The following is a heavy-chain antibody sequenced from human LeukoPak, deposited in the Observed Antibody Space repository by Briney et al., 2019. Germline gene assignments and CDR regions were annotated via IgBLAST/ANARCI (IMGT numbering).Heavy chain of an antibody. J-gene: IGHJ6*02. V-gene: IGHV4-34*01. CDR1: GGSFSGYY. CDR3: AVDTTRDGMDV. CDR2: INHSGST. Sequence: PSETLSLTCAVYGGSFSGYYWSWIRQPPGKGLEWIGEINHSGSTNYNPSLKSRATISVDTSKNQFSLKLSSVTAADTAVYYCAVDTTRDGMDVWGQGTTVTVSS. D-gene: IGHD5-18*01.